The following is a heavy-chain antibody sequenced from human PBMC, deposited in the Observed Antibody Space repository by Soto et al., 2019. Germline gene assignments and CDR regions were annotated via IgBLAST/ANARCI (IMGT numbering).Heavy chain of an antibody. V-gene: IGHV3-53*01. CDR3: ATWHLREHAYDI. CDR2: LYDVDGT. Sequence: PSETLSLTCTVSGDSVSSVGFHLAWVRQAPGKGLEWVSALYDVDGTFYADSVKGRFTTSGDSSRTIVYLQMNSLRPDDTAVYYCATWHLREHAYDIWGQGTAVTVSS. J-gene: IGHJ3*02. D-gene: IGHD4-17*01. CDR1: GDSVSSVGFH.